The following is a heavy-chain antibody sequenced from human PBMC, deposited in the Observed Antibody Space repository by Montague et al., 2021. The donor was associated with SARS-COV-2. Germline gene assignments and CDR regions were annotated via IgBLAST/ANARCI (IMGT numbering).Heavy chain of an antibody. D-gene: IGHD6-13*01. V-gene: IGHV3-7*01. J-gene: IGHJ6*02. CDR2: IKQDESEK. Sequence: SLRLSCATSGFTFSTYSMTWVRQAPGKGLEWVANIKQDESEKYYVDSVKGRFTISRDNAEKSLYLHMSRLRGEDTAICYCARDRTPPYGKSWYEEYYYHAMDVWGRGTTVIVSS. CDR1: GFTFSTYS. CDR3: ARDRTPPYGKSWYEEYYYHAMDV.